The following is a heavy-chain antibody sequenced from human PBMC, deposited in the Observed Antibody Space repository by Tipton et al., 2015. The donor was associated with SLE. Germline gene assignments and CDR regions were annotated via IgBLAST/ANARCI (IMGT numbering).Heavy chain of an antibody. D-gene: IGHD5-24*01. CDR3: ARDWKMADVFDI. J-gene: IGHJ3*02. V-gene: IGHV3-30*04. Sequence: SLRLSCAASGFTFSSYAMHWVRQAQGKGLAWVAVISYDGSNKYYADSVKGRFTISRENSKNMLYLQMTSLRAEDTAVYYCARDWKMADVFDIWGQGTMVTVSS. CDR2: ISYDGSNK. CDR1: GFTFSSYA.